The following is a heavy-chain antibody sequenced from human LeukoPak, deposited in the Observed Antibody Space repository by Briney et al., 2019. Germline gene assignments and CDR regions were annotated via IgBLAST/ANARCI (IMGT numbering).Heavy chain of an antibody. CDR3: ARDMWDY. J-gene: IGHJ4*02. Sequence: SVKVSCKTSGGTFSTYAISWVRQAPGQGLEWMGGIIPIFGTTSYVQTFQGRLTISADGSTSTAYMELNSLKSEDTAVYYCARDMWDYWGQGTLVTVSS. CDR2: IIPIFGTT. CDR1: GGTFSTYA. V-gene: IGHV1-69*13. D-gene: IGHD2-21*01.